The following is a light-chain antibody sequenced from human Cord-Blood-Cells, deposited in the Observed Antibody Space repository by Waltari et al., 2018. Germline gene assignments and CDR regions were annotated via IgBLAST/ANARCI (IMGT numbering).Light chain of an antibody. CDR2: AAS. Sequence: DIQITQSPSSLSASVGDRVTITCRASQSISSYLNWYQQKPGKAPKRLIYAASSLQSGVPSRCSGSGSATDFTLTISSLQPEDFATYYCQQSYSTPMYSFGQGTKLEIK. CDR3: QQSYSTPMYS. J-gene: IGKJ2*03. CDR1: QSISSY. V-gene: IGKV1-39*01.